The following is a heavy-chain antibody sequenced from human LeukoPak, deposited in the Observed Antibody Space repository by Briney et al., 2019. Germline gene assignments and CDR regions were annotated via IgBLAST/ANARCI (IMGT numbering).Heavy chain of an antibody. J-gene: IGHJ3*02. V-gene: IGHV3-7*01. CDR2: IKLDGSEK. CDR1: GFIFSSYW. D-gene: IGHD3-9*01. CDR3: ARDRSDILTGYNDAFDI. Sequence: LRLSCAASGFIFSSYWMSWVRQTPGKGLEWVATIKLDGSEKYYVDSMKGRLTISRDNAKNSLYLQMNSLRAEDTAVYYCARDRSDILTGYNDAFDIWGQGTMVTVSS.